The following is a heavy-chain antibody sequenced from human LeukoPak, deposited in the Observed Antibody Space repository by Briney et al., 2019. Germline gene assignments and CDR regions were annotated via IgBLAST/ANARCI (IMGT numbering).Heavy chain of an antibody. CDR3: AMDSSWLPLKFDY. J-gene: IGHJ4*02. Sequence: PGGSLRLSRAASGFTFSSYAMSWVRQAPGKGLEWVSAISGSGGSTYYADSVKGRFTISRDNSKNTLYLQMNSLRAEDTAVYYCAMDSSWLPLKFDYWGQGTLVTVST. CDR2: ISGSGGST. D-gene: IGHD5-24*01. V-gene: IGHV3-23*01. CDR1: GFTFSSYA.